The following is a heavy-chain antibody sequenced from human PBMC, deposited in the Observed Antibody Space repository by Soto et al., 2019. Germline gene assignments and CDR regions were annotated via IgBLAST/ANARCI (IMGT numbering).Heavy chain of an antibody. CDR3: ARWGYGGTTPGYFQH. CDR1: GSSFTTYW. D-gene: IGHD2-15*01. CDR2: IYPGDSDV. Sequence: GESLKISCQGSGSSFTTYWIAWVRQMPGKGLEWMGIIYPGDSDVRYSPSFQGQVTISADKSITTAYLQWSSLKASDTAMYYCARWGYGGTTPGYFQHWGQGTLVTVSS. J-gene: IGHJ1*01. V-gene: IGHV5-51*01.